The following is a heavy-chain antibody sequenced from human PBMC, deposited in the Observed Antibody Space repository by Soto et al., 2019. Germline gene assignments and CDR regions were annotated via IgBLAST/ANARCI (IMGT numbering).Heavy chain of an antibody. D-gene: IGHD3-3*01. CDR3: ARDIRRDFWSGYWSYYYYGMDV. Sequence: GGSLRLSCAASGFTFSSYWMHWVRQAPGKGLVWVSRINSDGSSTSYADSVKGRFTISRDNAENTLYLQMNSLRAEDTAVYYCARDIRRDFWSGYWSYYYYGMDVWGQGTTVTVSS. V-gene: IGHV3-74*01. J-gene: IGHJ6*02. CDR1: GFTFSSYW. CDR2: INSDGSST.